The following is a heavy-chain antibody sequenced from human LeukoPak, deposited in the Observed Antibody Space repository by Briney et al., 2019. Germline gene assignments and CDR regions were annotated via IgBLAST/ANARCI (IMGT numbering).Heavy chain of an antibody. D-gene: IGHD2-2*01. CDR1: GYTFTGYY. V-gene: IGHV1-2*02. CDR2: INPNSGGT. J-gene: IGHJ4*02. Sequence: ASVKVSCKASGYTFTGYYMHGVRQAPGQGLEWMGWINPNSGGTNYAQKFQGRVTMTRDTSISTAYMELSRLRSDDTAVYYCARGSSVVPAAIVVPGRYWGQRTLVTVSS. CDR3: ARGSSVVPAAIVVPGRY.